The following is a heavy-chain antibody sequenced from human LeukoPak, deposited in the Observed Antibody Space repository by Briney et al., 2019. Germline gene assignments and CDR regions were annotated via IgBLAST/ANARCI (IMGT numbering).Heavy chain of an antibody. CDR2: ISPSGTT. V-gene: IGHV3-53*01. CDR3: ARVHGESRGWYECDC. Sequence: GGSLRLSCAASGCTVSSSYRSWVRQVSGEGLEFVSLISPSGTTEYADSVKGRFTISSDNSKNTLYLHMNSLRAEDTAVYYCARVHGESRGWYECDCWGQGTLVTVSS. CDR1: GCTVSSSY. J-gene: IGHJ4*02. D-gene: IGHD6-19*01.